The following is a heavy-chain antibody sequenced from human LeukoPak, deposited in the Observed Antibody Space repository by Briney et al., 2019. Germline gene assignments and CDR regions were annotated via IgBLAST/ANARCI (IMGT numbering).Heavy chain of an antibody. J-gene: IGHJ6*02. Sequence: PGRSLRLSCAASGFSVSTNGMHWVRQAPGKGLEWVAVMWYDGNHVFYGDSVKGRFTISRDDSKNTLYLQMNSLRAEDTAVYYCAKECKTCGYYYALDAWGQGTTVTVSS. CDR3: AKECKTCGYYYALDA. CDR2: MWYDGNHV. CDR1: GFSVSTNG. D-gene: IGHD2-8*01. V-gene: IGHV3-33*06.